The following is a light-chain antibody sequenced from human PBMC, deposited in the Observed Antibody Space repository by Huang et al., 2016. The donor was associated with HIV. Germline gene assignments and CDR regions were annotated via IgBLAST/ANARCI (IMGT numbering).Light chain of an antibody. J-gene: IGKJ2*01. V-gene: IGKV6-21*02. CDR2: YAS. Sequence: EIVLTHSPDFQSVTPKEKITITCRASQNIGNSLHWYQQKPDQSPQLLIKYASHTISGVPSGFRVSGSGTDFTLTINTPEAGDAATYYCHQSSSLPYTFGQRTKLEIK. CDR1: QNIGNS. CDR3: HQSSSLPYT.